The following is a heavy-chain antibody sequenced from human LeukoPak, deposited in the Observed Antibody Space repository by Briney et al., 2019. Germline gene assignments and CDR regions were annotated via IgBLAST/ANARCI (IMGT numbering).Heavy chain of an antibody. CDR1: GYTFTSYA. D-gene: IGHD3-16*01. J-gene: IGHJ4*02. CDR2: INAGNGNT. CDR3: ARGGWGETRPPDY. V-gene: IGHV1-3*03. Sequence: ASVKVSCKASGYTFTSYAMHWVRQAPGQRLEWMGWINAGNGNTKYSQEFQGRVTITRDTSASTAYMELSSLRSEDMAVYYCARGGWGETRPPDYWGQGTLVTVSS.